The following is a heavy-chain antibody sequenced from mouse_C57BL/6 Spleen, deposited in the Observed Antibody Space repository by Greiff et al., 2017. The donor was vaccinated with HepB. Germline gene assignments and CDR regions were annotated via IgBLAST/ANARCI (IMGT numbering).Heavy chain of an antibody. CDR1: GYTFTSYW. V-gene: IGHV1-69*01. D-gene: IGHD1-1*01. Sequence: QVQLQQSGAELVMPGASVKLSCKASGYTFTSYWMHWVKQRPGQGLEWIGEIDPSDSYTNYNQKFKGKSTLTVDKSSSTAYMQLSSLTSEDSAVYYCARWKTTVVLDYWGQGTTLTVSS. CDR2: IDPSDSYT. J-gene: IGHJ2*01. CDR3: ARWKTTVVLDY.